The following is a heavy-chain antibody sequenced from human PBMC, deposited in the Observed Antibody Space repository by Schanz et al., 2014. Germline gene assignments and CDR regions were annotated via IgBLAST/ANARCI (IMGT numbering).Heavy chain of an antibody. CDR2: INQAASVQ. V-gene: IGHV3-7*01. CDR3: VKIGYTHWSLDD. Sequence: EVQLVEYGGGLVQPGESLRLSCAASGFTFSAYWMAWVRQAPGKGLEWVAAINQAASVQYYVDSVKGRFTISRDDAKNSHYLQMNSLRVXDTAVFYCVKIGYTHWSLDDWGQGILVTVSS. J-gene: IGHJ4*02. CDR1: GFTFSAYW. D-gene: IGHD6-13*01.